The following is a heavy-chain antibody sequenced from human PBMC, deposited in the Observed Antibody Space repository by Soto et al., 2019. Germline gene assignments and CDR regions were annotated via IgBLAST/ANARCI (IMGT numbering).Heavy chain of an antibody. CDR1: GGSISSYY. V-gene: IGHV4-59*01. CDR2: IYYSGST. Sequence: SETLSLTCTVSGGSISSYYWSWIRQPPGKGLEWIGYIYYSGSTNYNPSLKSRVTISVETSKNQFSLKLSSVTAADTAVYYCARGYCSGGSCYSRFFDYWGQGTLVTVSS. CDR3: ARGYCSGGSCYSRFFDY. D-gene: IGHD2-15*01. J-gene: IGHJ4*02.